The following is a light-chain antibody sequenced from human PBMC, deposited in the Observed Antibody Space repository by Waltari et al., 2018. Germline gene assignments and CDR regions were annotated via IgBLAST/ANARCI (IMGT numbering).Light chain of an antibody. V-gene: IGKV1-39*01. CDR1: QYIDTY. Sequence: DIQMTQSPSSLSASVGDRVTITCRASQYIDTYVNWYQQKSGKAPELLIYTASTLHSGVSSRFSVSGSGTDFTLTISRLQPEDFATYYCQQSYSPPFSFGGGTKVEIK. J-gene: IGKJ4*01. CDR3: QQSYSPPFS. CDR2: TAS.